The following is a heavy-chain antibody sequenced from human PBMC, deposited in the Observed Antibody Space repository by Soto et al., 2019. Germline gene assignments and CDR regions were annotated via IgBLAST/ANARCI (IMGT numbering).Heavy chain of an antibody. CDR3: ARGDGDEPSHYYYYYMDV. CDR1: GGSISSYY. D-gene: IGHD4-17*01. J-gene: IGHJ6*03. V-gene: IGHV4-59*01. CDR2: IYYSGST. Sequence: SETLSLTCTVSGGSISSYYWSWIRQPPGKGLEWIGYIYYSGSTNYNPSLKSRVTISVDTSKNQFSLKLSSVTAADTAVYYCARGDGDEPSHYYYYYMDVWGKGTTVTVSS.